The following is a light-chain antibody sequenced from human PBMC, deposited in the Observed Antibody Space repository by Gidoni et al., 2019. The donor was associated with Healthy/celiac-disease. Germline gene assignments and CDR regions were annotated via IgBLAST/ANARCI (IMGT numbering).Light chain of an antibody. CDR2: SNN. Sequence: QSGLTQPPSASGNPGQRVTISCSGSRSNIGSNTVNWYQQLPGTAPKLPIYSNNQRPAGVPDRFSGSTSGTSASLAISGLQSEDEADYYCAAWDDSLTGHVVFGGGTKLTVL. CDR1: RSNIGSNT. CDR3: AAWDDSLTGHVV. J-gene: IGLJ2*01. V-gene: IGLV1-44*01.